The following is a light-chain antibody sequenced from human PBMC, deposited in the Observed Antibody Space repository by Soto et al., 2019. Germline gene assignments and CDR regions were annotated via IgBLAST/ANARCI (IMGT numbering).Light chain of an antibody. CDR2: TTS. J-gene: IGKJ3*01. Sequence: DIQMTQSPSSLSASVGDRVTITCRASQSISVYLNWYKQKPGEAPKVLIYTTSNLQSGVPSRFSGSGSGTDFTLTIRSLQPEDFATYYCQQSYKTPFTFGPGTKVEIK. V-gene: IGKV1-39*01. CDR3: QQSYKTPFT. CDR1: QSISVY.